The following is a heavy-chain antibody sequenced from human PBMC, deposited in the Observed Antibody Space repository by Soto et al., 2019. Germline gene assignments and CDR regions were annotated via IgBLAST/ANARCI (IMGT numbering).Heavy chain of an antibody. Sequence: GGSLRLSCAASGFAFYCYNMNWVRQAPGKGLEWVAVISYDGTKKYYSDSVKGRFTISRDNSKNTLYLQMNSLRPEDTAVYYCAKVGIAAGTDLWGRGTLVTVSS. J-gene: IGHJ2*01. CDR1: GFAFYCYN. CDR3: AKVGIAAGTDL. D-gene: IGHD6-13*01. V-gene: IGHV3-30*18. CDR2: ISYDGTKK.